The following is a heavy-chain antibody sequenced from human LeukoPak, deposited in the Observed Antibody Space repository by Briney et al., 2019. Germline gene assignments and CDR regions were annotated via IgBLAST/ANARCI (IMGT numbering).Heavy chain of an antibody. CDR1: GFTFSSYA. D-gene: IGHD3-10*01. J-gene: IGHJ4*02. V-gene: IGHV3-30-3*01. CDR3: ARDAWFGEQRLYYFDY. Sequence: GGSLRLSCAASGFTFSSYAMHWVRQVPGKGLEWVADISYDGSNKYYADSVKGRFTISRDNSKNTLYLQMNSLRAEDTAVYYCARDAWFGEQRLYYFDYWGQGTLVTVSS. CDR2: ISYDGSNK.